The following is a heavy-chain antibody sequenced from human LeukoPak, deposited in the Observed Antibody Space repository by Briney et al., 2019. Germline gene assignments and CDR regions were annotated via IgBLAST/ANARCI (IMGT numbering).Heavy chain of an antibody. V-gene: IGHV3-48*01. J-gene: IGHJ4*02. D-gene: IGHD4-23*01. CDR2: ISSSSGTT. Sequence: GGSLRLSCAASGFAFDIYSMNWVRQAPGKGLEWVSYISSSSGTTHYADSVKGRFTISRDNSKNTLYLQMNSLRAEDTAVYYCARDFYGGKGDYYDYWGQGTLVTVSS. CDR3: ARDFYGGKGDYYDY. CDR1: GFAFDIYS.